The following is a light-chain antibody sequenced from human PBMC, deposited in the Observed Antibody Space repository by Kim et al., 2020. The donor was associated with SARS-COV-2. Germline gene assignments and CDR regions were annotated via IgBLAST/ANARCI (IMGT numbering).Light chain of an antibody. CDR3: QSYDSSLSAYV. Sequence: RVTIPCTGSGSNIGSGYDVHWYQQLPGTAPKLLMLSNPNRPSGVPDRFSGSKSGTSASLAITGLQAEDEADYYCQSYDSSLSAYVFGSGTKVTVL. CDR1: GSNIGSGYD. J-gene: IGLJ1*01. CDR2: SNP. V-gene: IGLV1-40*01.